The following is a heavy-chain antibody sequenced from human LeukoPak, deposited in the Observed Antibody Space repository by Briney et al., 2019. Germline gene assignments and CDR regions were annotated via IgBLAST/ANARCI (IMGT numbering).Heavy chain of an antibody. J-gene: IGHJ6*02. CDR1: GGTFSSYA. D-gene: IGHD4-17*01. CDR3: ARTATVTTNYYYGMDV. CDR2: IIPIFGTA. Sequence: ASVKVSCKASGGTFSSYAISWVRQAPGQGLEWMGGIIPIFGTANYAQKFQGRVTITADESTSTAYMELSSLRSEDTAVYYCARTATVTTNYYYGMDVWGQGTTVTVP. V-gene: IGHV1-69*13.